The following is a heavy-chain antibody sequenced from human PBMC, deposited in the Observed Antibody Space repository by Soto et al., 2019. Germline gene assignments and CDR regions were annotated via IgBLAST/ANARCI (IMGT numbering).Heavy chain of an antibody. Sequence: QVQLVQSGVEVKKPGASVRVSCKASGYTFISYGISWLRQAPGQGPEWMGWISTYNGNTNYAQKVQGRVTMTTDTSTSAAYMELRSLRSDDTAVYYCARGGASDGRTRGNWFDPWGQGTLVTVSS. CDR1: GYTFISYG. J-gene: IGHJ5*02. D-gene: IGHD2-15*01. V-gene: IGHV1-18*01. CDR3: ARGGASDGRTRGNWFDP. CDR2: ISTYNGNT.